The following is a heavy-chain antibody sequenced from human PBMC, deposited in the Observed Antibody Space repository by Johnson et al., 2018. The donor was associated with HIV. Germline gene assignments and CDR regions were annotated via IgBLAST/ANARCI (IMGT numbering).Heavy chain of an antibody. CDR2: INWNGGSS. J-gene: IGHJ3*02. Sequence: EVQLVESGGGVVRPGGSLRLSCATSGFTFDDYGMSWVRQAPGKGLEWVSGINWNGGSSGYGDSVKGRFTISRDNAKNSLYLQMNSLRAEDTALYYCARNIVVVTIDAFDIWGQGTMVTVSS. CDR3: ARNIVVVTIDAFDI. V-gene: IGHV3-20*04. D-gene: IGHD2-21*02. CDR1: GFTFDDYG.